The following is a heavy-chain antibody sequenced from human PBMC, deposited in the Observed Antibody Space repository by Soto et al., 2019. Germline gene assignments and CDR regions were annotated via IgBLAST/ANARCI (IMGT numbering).Heavy chain of an antibody. Sequence: GASVKVSCKASGYTFTSYDINWVRQATGQGLEWMGWMNPNSGNTGYAQKFQGRVTMTRNTSISTAYMELSSLRSEDTAVYYCARAQAGDYVFDYWGQGTLVTVSS. J-gene: IGHJ4*02. CDR1: GYTFTSYD. D-gene: IGHD4-17*01. CDR2: MNPNSGNT. V-gene: IGHV1-8*01. CDR3: ARAQAGDYVFDY.